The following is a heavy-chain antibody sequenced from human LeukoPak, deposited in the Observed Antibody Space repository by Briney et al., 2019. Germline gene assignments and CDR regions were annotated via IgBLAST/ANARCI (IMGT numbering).Heavy chain of an antibody. D-gene: IGHD1-1*01. CDR2: IYYDGSNI. J-gene: IGHJ4*02. CDR3: ARDWKTNSFDY. CDR1: EFTFTTYG. Sequence: GGSLRLSCAASEFTFTTYGMHWVPQAPGKGLEWVAFIYYDGSNIYYADYVKGRFTISRDISKNTLYLQMDSLRAEDTAIYYCARDWKTNSFDYWGQGTLVTVSS. V-gene: IGHV3-33*01.